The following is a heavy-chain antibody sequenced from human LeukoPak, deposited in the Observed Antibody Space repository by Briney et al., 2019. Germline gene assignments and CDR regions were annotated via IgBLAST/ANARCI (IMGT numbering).Heavy chain of an antibody. CDR3: ARQPGGTAAFDI. CDR1: VGSINNYY. J-gene: IGHJ3*02. D-gene: IGHD1-14*01. Sequence: SETLSLTCTVSVGSINNYYWSWIRQPPGKGLEWIGYIYYTGGETNYNPSLKSRLTISVDTSKNQFSLMLTSVTAADTAVYYRARQPGGTAAFDIWAQGTMVTVSS. CDR2: IYYTGGET. V-gene: IGHV4-59*08.